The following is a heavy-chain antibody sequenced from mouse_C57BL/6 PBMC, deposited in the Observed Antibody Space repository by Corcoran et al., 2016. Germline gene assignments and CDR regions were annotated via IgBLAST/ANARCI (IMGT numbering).Heavy chain of an antibody. CDR3: ARFPIYYGNPYYFDY. CDR2: INTYSGVP. J-gene: IGHJ2*01. D-gene: IGHD2-1*01. V-gene: IGHV9-3*01. Sequence: QIQLVQSGPELKKPGETVKISCKASGYTFTTYGMSWVKQAPGKGLKWMGWINTYSGVPTYADDFKGRFAFSLETSASTAYLQINNLKNEDTATYFCARFPIYYGNPYYFDYWGQGTTLTVSS. CDR1: GYTFTTYG.